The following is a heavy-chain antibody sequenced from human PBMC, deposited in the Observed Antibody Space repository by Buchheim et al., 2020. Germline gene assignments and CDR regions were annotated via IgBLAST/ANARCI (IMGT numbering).Heavy chain of an antibody. CDR3: ARDYMITHHYYGMDV. Sequence: EVQVVESGGGLVQPGGSLRLSCAVSGFALSSYFMSWVRQAPGKGLEWVSSISSSFSSIYYADSVKGRFTISRDNAKNSLYLQMNSLRAEDTAVYYCARDYMITHHYYGMDVWGQGTT. J-gene: IGHJ6*02. D-gene: IGHD3-16*01. V-gene: IGHV3-21*01. CDR2: ISSSFSSI. CDR1: GFALSSYF.